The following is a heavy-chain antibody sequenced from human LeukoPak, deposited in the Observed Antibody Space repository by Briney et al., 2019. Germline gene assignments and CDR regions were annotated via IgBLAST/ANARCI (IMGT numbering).Heavy chain of an antibody. CDR2: VSGSGINT. Sequence: GGSLRLSCAASGFTFNAYAISWVRQAPGKGLEWVAAVSGSGINTYYGDSVKGRFTISRDTSKNTLYLQMNSLRAEDTAFYYCARRGSSAGGATADYWGQGTLVTVSS. V-gene: IGHV3-23*01. J-gene: IGHJ4*02. CDR1: GFTFNAYA. CDR3: ARRGSSAGGATADY. D-gene: IGHD6-6*01.